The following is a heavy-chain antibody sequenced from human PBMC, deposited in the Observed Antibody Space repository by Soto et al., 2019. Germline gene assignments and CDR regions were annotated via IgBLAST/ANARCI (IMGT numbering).Heavy chain of an antibody. Sequence: PSETLSLTCTVSGGSISSYCWSWIRQPPGKGLEWIGYIYYSGSTNYNPSLKSRVTISVDTSKNQFSLKLSSVTAADTAVYYCARDLPSLGYYYGMDVWGQGTTVTVSS. CDR1: GGSISSYC. D-gene: IGHD3-10*01. V-gene: IGHV4-59*01. CDR3: ARDLPSLGYYYGMDV. J-gene: IGHJ6*02. CDR2: IYYSGST.